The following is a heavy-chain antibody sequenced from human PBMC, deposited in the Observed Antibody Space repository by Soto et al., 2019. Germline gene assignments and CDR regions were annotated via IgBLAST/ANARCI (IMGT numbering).Heavy chain of an antibody. CDR2: IDPSGTT. V-gene: IGHV4-4*07. J-gene: IGHJ6*02. Sequence: QVQLQESGPGLVKPSETLSLTCTVSGASIRTYFWTGIRQSAGEGLEWLGRIDPSGTTTSNPSLKRRLTMSLDTSTNQFSLTLTSVTAADTAVYFCASLGRNYYNGMDVWGQGTTVIVSS. CDR1: GASIRTYF. CDR3: ASLGRNYYNGMDV.